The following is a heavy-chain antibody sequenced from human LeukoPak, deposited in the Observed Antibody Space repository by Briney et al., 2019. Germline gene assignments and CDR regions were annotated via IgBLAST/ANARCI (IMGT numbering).Heavy chain of an antibody. CDR3: WRRPYSSGWYVIYYYYYGMDV. CDR2: MNPNSGNT. V-gene: IGHV1-8*02. D-gene: IGHD6-19*01. Sequence: ASVTFSCKASGYTFTSYDISWVRQATGQGLGWMGWMNPNSGNTSYAQKFQGRVTMTTNTSISTAYMQLSSLRSEYTAVYYCWRRPYSSGWYVIYYYYYGMDVWGQGTTGTVSS. J-gene: IGHJ6*02. CDR1: GYTFTSYD.